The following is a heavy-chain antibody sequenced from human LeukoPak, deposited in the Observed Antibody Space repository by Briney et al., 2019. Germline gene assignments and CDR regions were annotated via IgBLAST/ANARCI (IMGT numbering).Heavy chain of an antibody. CDR1: GFTFSSYA. J-gene: IGHJ6*02. D-gene: IGHD5-12*01. CDR3: AKDKGWLRFYYYYGMDV. CDR2: ISGSGGST. Sequence: GGSLRLSCAASGFTFSSYAMSWVRQAPGKGLEWVSAISGSGGSTYYADSVKGRFTISRDNSKNTLYLQMNSLSAEDTAVYYCAKDKGWLRFYYYYGMDVWGQGTTVTVSS. V-gene: IGHV3-23*01.